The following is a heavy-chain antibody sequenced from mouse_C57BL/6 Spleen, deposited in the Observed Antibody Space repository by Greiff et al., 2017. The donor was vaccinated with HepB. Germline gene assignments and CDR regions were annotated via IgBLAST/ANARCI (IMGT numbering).Heavy chain of an antibody. J-gene: IGHJ4*01. CDR1: GYTFTSYT. CDR2: INPSSGYT. D-gene: IGHD1-1*01. CDR3: ARSRGGTTVVMNYAMDY. Sequence: VQLQQSGAELARPGASVKMSCKASGYTFTSYTMHWVKQRPGQGLEWIGYINPSSGYTKYNQKFKDKATLTADKSSSTAYMQRSSLTSEDSAVYYCARSRGGTTVVMNYAMDYWGQGTSVTVSS. V-gene: IGHV1-4*01.